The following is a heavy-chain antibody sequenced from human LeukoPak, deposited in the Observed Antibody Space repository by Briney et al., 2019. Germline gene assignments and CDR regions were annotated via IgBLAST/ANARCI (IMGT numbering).Heavy chain of an antibody. CDR3: ARGAESGSYYY. D-gene: IGHD1-26*01. V-gene: IGHV3-21*03. J-gene: IGHJ4*02. CDR1: AFIFSSYT. Sequence: GGSLRLSCAASAFIFSSYTMNWVRQAPGKGLEWVSSISRSSRYIYYADSVKGRFTISRDNAKTSLYLQMNRLRTEDTAVYYCARGAESGSYYYWGQGTLVTVSS. CDR2: ISRSSRYI.